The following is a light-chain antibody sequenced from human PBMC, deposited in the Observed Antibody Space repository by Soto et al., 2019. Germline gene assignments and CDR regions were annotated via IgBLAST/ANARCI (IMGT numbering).Light chain of an antibody. J-gene: IGKJ1*01. CDR3: QQTYSTPPT. Sequence: DIQMTQSPSSLSASVGDRVTITCRASQSISTYLNWYQQKAGLAPKLLIYAASSLQSGVPSRFSGSGSGTGFTLTISSLQPEDFATYYCQQTYSTPPTFGQGTKVDIK. CDR1: QSISTY. V-gene: IGKV1-39*01. CDR2: AAS.